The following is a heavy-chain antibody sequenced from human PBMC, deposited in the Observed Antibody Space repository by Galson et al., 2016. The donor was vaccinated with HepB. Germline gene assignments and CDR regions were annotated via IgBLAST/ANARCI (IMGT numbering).Heavy chain of an antibody. CDR1: GGSISSGIYY. CDR2: IYTRGST. Sequence: TLSLTCTVSGGSISSGIYYWSWIRQPAGKGLERIGRIYTRGSTSYNPSLKRRVTMSIDTSKTQFFLNLSSVTAADTAVYYCARDLGIVGTTRGAYDIWGQGTMVTVSS. D-gene: IGHD1-26*01. V-gene: IGHV4-61*02. J-gene: IGHJ3*02. CDR3: ARDLGIVGTTRGAYDI.